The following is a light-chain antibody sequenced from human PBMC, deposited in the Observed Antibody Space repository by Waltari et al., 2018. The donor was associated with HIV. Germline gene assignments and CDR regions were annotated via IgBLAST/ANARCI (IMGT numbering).Light chain of an antibody. Sequence: DIVMTQSPDSLAVSLGERATINCKSSQSILYSSNTKNYLAWYQQKPGQPPKLLIYWASTRESWVPERFSGSGSGKDFTLTSSSLQAEDVAVYYCQQYYSSPMYTFGHGTKLEIK. CDR1: QSILYSSNTKNY. J-gene: IGKJ2*01. V-gene: IGKV4-1*01. CDR2: WAS. CDR3: QQYYSSPMYT.